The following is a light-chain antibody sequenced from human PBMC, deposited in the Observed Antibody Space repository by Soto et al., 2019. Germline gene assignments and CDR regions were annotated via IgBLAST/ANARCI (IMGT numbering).Light chain of an antibody. Sequence: ETVMTQSPATLSVSPGERATLSCRASRSISSYLAWYQQKPGQPPRLLIYGASTRATGIPARFSGSGSGTDFTLTISSLQSEDSAFYYCQQYNNLPPTFGQGTKVDIK. CDR2: GAS. CDR1: RSISSY. J-gene: IGKJ1*01. CDR3: QQYNNLPPT. V-gene: IGKV3-15*01.